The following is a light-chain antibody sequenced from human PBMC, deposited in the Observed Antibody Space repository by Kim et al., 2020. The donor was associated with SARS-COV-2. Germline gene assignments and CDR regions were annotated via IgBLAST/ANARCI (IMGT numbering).Light chain of an antibody. CDR2: DNN. CDR3: GTWDTSLSGVV. Sequence: GQKVTISCAGSSSNIGEYSVSWYQQLPATAPKLLIFDNNKRPSGIPDRFSGSKSGTSATLDITGLQTGDEADYYCGTWDTSLSGVVFGGGTQLTVL. V-gene: IGLV1-51*01. J-gene: IGLJ2*01. CDR1: SSNIGEYS.